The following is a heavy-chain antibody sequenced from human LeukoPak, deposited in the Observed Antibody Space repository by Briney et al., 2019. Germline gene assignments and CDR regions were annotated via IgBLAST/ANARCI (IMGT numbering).Heavy chain of an antibody. Sequence: ASVKVSCKASGYTFTGYYMHWVRQAPGQGLEWMGWINPNSGGTNYAQKFQGRVTMTRDTSISTAYLQWSSLKVSDTAMYYCARHYYDYVWGSYGIDYWGQGTLVTVSS. CDR2: INPNSGGT. CDR1: GYTFTGYY. D-gene: IGHD3-16*01. J-gene: IGHJ4*02. CDR3: ARHYYDYVWGSYGIDY. V-gene: IGHV1-2*02.